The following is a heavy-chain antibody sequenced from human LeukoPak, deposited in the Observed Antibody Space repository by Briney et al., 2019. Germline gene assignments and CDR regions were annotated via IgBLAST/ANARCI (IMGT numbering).Heavy chain of an antibody. Sequence: SVKVSCKASGYKFNDYYIHWVRQAPGQGLEWLGGIIPIFGTANYAQKFQGRVTITADESTSTAYMELSSLRSEDTAVYYCARVDVTMVRGAHYYYYYGMDVWGKGTTVTVSS. D-gene: IGHD3-10*01. V-gene: IGHV1-69*13. J-gene: IGHJ6*04. CDR1: GYKFNDYY. CDR2: IIPIFGTA. CDR3: ARVDVTMVRGAHYYYYYGMDV.